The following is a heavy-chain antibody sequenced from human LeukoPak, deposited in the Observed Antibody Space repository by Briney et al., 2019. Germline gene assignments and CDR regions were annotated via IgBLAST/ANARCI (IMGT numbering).Heavy chain of an antibody. V-gene: IGHV4-39*02. Sequence: PSETLSLTCTVSGGSISSSTYYSGWVRQPPGKGLEWIGSVSYSGTTYYNTSLRSRVTISIDTSRNQFSLKVTSVTAADTAVYYCARETPAVRNNCFDPWGQGTLVTVSS. CDR1: GGSISSSTYY. D-gene: IGHD2-2*01. J-gene: IGHJ5*02. CDR2: VSYSGTT. CDR3: ARETPAVRNNCFDP.